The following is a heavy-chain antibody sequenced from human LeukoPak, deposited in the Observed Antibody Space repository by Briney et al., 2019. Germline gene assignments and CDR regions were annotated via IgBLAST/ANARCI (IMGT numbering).Heavy chain of an antibody. CDR3: ARTIVGAKTFDY. Sequence: PSETLSLTCAVYGGSFSGYYWSWIRQPPGKGLEWIGYIYYSGSTNYNPSLKSRVTISVDTSKNQFSLKLSSVTAADTAVYYCARTIVGAKTFDYWGQGTLVTVSS. CDR2: IYYSGST. D-gene: IGHD1-26*01. CDR1: GGSFSGYY. V-gene: IGHV4-59*01. J-gene: IGHJ4*02.